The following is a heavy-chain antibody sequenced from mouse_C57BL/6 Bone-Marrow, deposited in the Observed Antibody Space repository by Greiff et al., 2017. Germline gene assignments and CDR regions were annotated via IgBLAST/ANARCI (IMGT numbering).Heavy chain of an antibody. J-gene: IGHJ3*01. CDR1: GYTFTSYW. CDR2: IDPSDSYT. D-gene: IGHD2-3*01. CDR3: ARVNDGYYVAY. V-gene: IGHV1-69*01. Sequence: VKLQQPGAELVMPGASVKLSCKASGYTFTSYWMHWVKQRPGQGLEWIGEIDPSDSYTNYNQKFKGKSTLTVDKSSSTAYMQLSSLTSEDSAVYYCARVNDGYYVAYWGQGTLVTVSA.